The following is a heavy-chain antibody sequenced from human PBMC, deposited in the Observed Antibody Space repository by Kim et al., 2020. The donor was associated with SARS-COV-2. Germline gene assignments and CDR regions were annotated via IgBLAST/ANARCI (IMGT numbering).Heavy chain of an antibody. J-gene: IGHJ6*02. CDR3: ARDRGDREYGYYYYGVDV. D-gene: IGHD3-10*01. Sequence: KSRVTISVDTSKNQFSLKLSSVTAADTAVYYCARDRGDREYGYYYYGVDVWGQGTTVTVSS. V-gene: IGHV4-59*01.